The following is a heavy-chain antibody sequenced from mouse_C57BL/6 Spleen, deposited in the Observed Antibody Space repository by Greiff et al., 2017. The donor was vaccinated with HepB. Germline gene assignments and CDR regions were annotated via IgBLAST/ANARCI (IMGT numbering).Heavy chain of an antibody. CDR3: ARPGFLGRDYFDY. CDR1: GFTFSDYG. D-gene: IGHD4-1*01. CDR2: ISSGSSTI. J-gene: IGHJ2*01. Sequence: EVQLVESGGGLVKPGGSLKLSCAASGFTFSDYGMHWVRQAPEKGLEWVAYISSGSSTIYYADTVKGRFTIFRDNAKNTLFLQMTSLRSEDTAMYNCARPGFLGRDYFDYWGQGTTLTVSS. V-gene: IGHV5-17*01.